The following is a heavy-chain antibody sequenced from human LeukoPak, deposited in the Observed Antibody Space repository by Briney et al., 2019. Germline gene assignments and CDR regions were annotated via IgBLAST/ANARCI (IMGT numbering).Heavy chain of an antibody. CDR3: ARGRGPFYYNYMDV. J-gene: IGHJ6*03. V-gene: IGHV4-59*01. Sequence: PSETLSLSCTVSGGSISSYYWSWIRQPPGKGLEWIGYIYYSGSTNYNPSLKSRVTISVDTSKNQFSLKLSSVTAADTAVYYCARGRGPFYYNYMDVWGKGTTVTVSS. D-gene: IGHD3-10*01. CDR2: IYYSGST. CDR1: GGSISSYY.